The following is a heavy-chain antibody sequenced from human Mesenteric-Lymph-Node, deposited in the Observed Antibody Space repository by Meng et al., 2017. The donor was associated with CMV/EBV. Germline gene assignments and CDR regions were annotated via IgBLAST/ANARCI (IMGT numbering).Heavy chain of an antibody. Sequence: QVQLTQWGAGLLKPSETLSVTCAVYGGSFSGYYWNWIRQSPEKGLEWIGEINHSGSTTYNPSFTSRIIISVDTSTNQISLNMSSVTAADTAVYYCARGSSYDILTGYFDYWGQGALAPSPQ. CDR2: INHSGST. D-gene: IGHD3-9*01. V-gene: IGHV4-34*01. J-gene: IGHJ4*02. CDR3: ARGSSYDILTGYFDY. CDR1: GGSFSGYY.